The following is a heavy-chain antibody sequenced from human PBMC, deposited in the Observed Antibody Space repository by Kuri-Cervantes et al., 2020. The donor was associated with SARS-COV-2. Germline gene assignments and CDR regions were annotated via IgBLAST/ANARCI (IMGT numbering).Heavy chain of an antibody. J-gene: IGHJ3*02. CDR3: VKDPKGFGVSFLVAAFDI. V-gene: IGHV3-64D*08. CDR2: ISSNGGST. CDR1: GFSFSNYA. Sequence: GGSLRLSCSASGFSFSNYAMHWVRQPPGKGLEYVSAISSNGGSTYYADSVKGRFTISRDNSKSTLYLQMSSLRAEDTAVYYCVKDPKGFGVSFLVAAFDIWGQGTMVTVSS. D-gene: IGHD3-3*02.